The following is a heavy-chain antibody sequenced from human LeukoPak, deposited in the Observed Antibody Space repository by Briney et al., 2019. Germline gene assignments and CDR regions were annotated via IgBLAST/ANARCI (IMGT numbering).Heavy chain of an antibody. CDR3: ACSSTTWSGYFDY. V-gene: IGHV4-4*07. J-gene: IGHJ4*02. CDR1: GDSISSYY. Sequence: SGTLSLTCTVSGDSISSYYWSWIRQPAGKGLEWVGRIYTSGNTNYNPSLKSRVTMSVDTSKNQFSLQLNSVTAADTAVYYCACSSTTWSGYFDYWGQGTLVTVSS. D-gene: IGHD2-2*01. CDR2: IYTSGNT.